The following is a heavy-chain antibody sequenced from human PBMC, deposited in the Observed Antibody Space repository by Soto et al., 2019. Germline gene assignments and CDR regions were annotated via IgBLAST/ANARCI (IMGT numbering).Heavy chain of an antibody. J-gene: IGHJ5*01. Sequence: GGSLRLSCTASGFSFTDYSMSWVRQAPGKGLEWVSYASTSGFTLYYADSVKGRFTVSRNNAHNSLSLQMENLRDEDTAVYYCARSSIRIAVTYFDSWGQGTQVTVSS. CDR1: GFSFTDYS. CDR3: ARSSIRIAVTYFDS. V-gene: IGHV3-48*02. D-gene: IGHD3-22*01. CDR2: ASTSGFTL.